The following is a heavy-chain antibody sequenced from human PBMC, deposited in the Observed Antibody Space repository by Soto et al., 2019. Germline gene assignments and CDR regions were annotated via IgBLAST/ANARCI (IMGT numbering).Heavy chain of an antibody. V-gene: IGHV4-34*01. CDR1: GGSFSGYY. CDR2: INHSGST. Sequence: SETLSLTCAVYGGSFSGYYWSWIRQPPGKGLEWIGEINHSGSTNYNPSLKSRVTISVDTSKNQFSLKLSSVTAADTAVYYCARGGGCTNGVCAYYYYMDVWGKGTTVTVSS. CDR3: ARGGGCTNGVCAYYYYMDV. J-gene: IGHJ6*03. D-gene: IGHD2-8*01.